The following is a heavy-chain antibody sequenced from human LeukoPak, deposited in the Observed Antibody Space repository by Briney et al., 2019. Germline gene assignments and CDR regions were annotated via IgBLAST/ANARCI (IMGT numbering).Heavy chain of an antibody. V-gene: IGHV4-4*02. CDR3: ARAGVWLPAV. CDR1: GASISSDKW. D-gene: IGHD3-9*01. Sequence: SGTLSLTCAVSGASISSDKWWSWVRQPPGKGLEWIGEINHSGNTNYSPSLKSRATMSTDKSKNEFSLRLTSVTAADTAVYYCARAGVWLPAVWGQGTLVTVSS. J-gene: IGHJ4*02. CDR2: INHSGNT.